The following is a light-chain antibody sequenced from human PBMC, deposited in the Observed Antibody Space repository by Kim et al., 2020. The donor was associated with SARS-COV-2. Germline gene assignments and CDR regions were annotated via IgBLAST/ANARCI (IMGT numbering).Light chain of an antibody. V-gene: IGKV1-5*03. CDR1: QSFNDW. CDR3: QQYNHYPRT. J-gene: IGKJ1*01. CDR2: KAS. Sequence: DIQMTQFPSTLSASVGDRVTITCRASQSFNDWLAWYQQKPGKAPNLLIYKASNLKSGVSSRFSGSGSGTEFTLTISSLQPDDSATYYCQQYNHYPRTFGDGTKVDIK.